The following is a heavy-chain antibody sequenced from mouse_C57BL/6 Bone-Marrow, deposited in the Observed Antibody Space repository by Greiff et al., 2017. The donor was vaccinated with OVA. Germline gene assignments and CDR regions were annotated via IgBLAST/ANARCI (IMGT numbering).Heavy chain of an antibody. V-gene: IGHV1-15*01. CDR2: IDPGTGGT. CDR3: TRGGYYVLWAMDY. J-gene: IGHJ4*01. CDR1: GYTFTDYE. Sequence: VQLQQSGAELVRPGASVTLSCKASGYTFTDYEMHWVKQTPVHGLEWIGAIDPGTGGTAYNQKFKGKAILTADKSSSTAYMELRSLTSEDSAVYYCTRGGYYVLWAMDYWGQGTSVTVSS. D-gene: IGHD2-3*01.